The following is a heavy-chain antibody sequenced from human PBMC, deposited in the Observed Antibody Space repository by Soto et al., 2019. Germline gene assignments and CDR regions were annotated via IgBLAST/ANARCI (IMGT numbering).Heavy chain of an antibody. CDR3: SRDPRLVDY. J-gene: IGHJ4*02. V-gene: IGHV3-11*01. CDR2: ISGGGDVT. CDR1: GFIFSDYY. D-gene: IGHD1-26*01. Sequence: QVQLVESGGALVKPGGSLRLSCAASGFIFSDYYMTWIRQAPGKGPEWISYISGGGDVTAYAHSVKGRFTISRDNTKRSLYLQMNSLTVVDMAVYYCSRDPRLVDYWGQGTLVTVAS.